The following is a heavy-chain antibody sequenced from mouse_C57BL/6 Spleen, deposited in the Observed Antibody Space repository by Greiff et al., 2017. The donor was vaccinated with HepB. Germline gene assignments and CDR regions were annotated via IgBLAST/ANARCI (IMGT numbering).Heavy chain of an antibody. V-gene: IGHV1-82*01. CDR3: ARESNYLYWYFDV. CDR2: IYPGDGDT. J-gene: IGHJ1*03. Sequence: VNLVESGPELVKPGASVKISCKASGYAFRSSWMNWVKQRPGKGLEWIGRIYPGDGDTNYNGKYKGKATLTADKSSSTAYMQRSSLTSEDSAVYCCARESNYLYWYFDVWGTGTTVTVSS. D-gene: IGHD2-5*01. CDR1: GYAFRSSW.